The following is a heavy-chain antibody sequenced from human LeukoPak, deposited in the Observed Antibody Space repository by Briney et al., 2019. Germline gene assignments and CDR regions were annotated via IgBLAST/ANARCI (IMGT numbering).Heavy chain of an antibody. V-gene: IGHV3-30*18. CDR2: ISYDGSNQ. D-gene: IGHD6-19*01. CDR1: GFTFSTYG. CDR3: AKYSGAWYGNYYFDY. Sequence: GRSLRLSCAASGFTFSTYGMHWVRQAPGKGLEWVAVISYDGSNQYYADSVKGRFTISRDNSKNTLYLQMNSLRAEDTAVYYCAKYSGAWYGNYYFDYWGQGTLVTVSS. J-gene: IGHJ4*02.